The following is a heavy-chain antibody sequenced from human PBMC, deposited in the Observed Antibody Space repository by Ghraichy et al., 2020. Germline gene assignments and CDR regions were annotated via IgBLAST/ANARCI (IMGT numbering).Heavy chain of an antibody. CDR1: GFTFSSYA. J-gene: IGHJ4*02. CDR3: AKGGRYYDSSGPDY. Sequence: GGALRLSCAASGFTFSSYAMSWVRQAPGKGLEWVSAISGSGGSTYYADSVKGRFTISRDNSKNTLYLQMNSLRAEDTAVYYCAKGGRYYDSSGPDYWGQGTLVTVSS. CDR2: ISGSGGST. V-gene: IGHV3-23*01. D-gene: IGHD3-22*01.